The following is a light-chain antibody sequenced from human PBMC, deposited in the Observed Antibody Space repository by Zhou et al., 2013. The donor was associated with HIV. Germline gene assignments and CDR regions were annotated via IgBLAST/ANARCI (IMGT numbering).Light chain of an antibody. J-gene: IGKJ1*01. CDR2: KAS. V-gene: IGKV1-5*03. CDR1: QSISSY. CDR3: QQYKTYST. Sequence: DIQMTQSPSSLSASVGDRVTITCRASQSISSYLNWYQQKPGKAPKLLIYKASSLVSGVPSRFSGIGSETEFTLTISSLQPDDFATYYCQQYKTYSTFGQGTQVEIK.